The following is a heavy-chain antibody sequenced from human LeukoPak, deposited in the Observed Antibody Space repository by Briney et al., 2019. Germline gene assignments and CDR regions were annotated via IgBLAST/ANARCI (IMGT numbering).Heavy chain of an antibody. V-gene: IGHV1-24*01. CDR1: GYTLTELS. J-gene: IGHJ5*02. Sequence: ASVKVSCKVSGYTLTELSMHWVRQAPGKGLEWMGGFDPEDGETIYAQKFQGRVTMTEDTSTDTAYMELSSLRSEDTAVYYCATDPNYYYDSSGPEFDPWGQGTLVTVSS. D-gene: IGHD3-22*01. CDR2: FDPEDGET. CDR3: ATDPNYYYDSSGPEFDP.